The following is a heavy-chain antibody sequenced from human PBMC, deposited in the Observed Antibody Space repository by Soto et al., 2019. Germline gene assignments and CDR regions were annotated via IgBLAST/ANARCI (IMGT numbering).Heavy chain of an antibody. J-gene: IGHJ6*03. CDR2: IYYSGST. CDR1: GGSVTSKSYY. V-gene: IGHV4-61*01. CDR3: ARGAGHDYGDYVGLDYYYYMDV. Sequence: SETLSLTCTVSGGSVTSKSYYWSWIRQPPGKGLEWIGYIYYSGSTNYNPSLKNRVTISLDTSRNQFSLKLTSVTAADTAVYFCARGAGHDYGDYVGLDYYYYMDVWGKGTTVTVSS. D-gene: IGHD4-17*01.